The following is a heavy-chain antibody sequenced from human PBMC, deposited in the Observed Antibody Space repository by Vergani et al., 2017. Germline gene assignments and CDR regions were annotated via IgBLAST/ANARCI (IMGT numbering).Heavy chain of an antibody. CDR1: GGSISSGSYY. CDR3: ARDASVPGGINWFDP. CDR2: IYYSGST. V-gene: IGHV4-31*03. Sequence: QVQLQESGPGLVKPSQTLSLTCTVSGGSISSGSYYWSWIRQPAGKGLEWIGYIYYSGSTYYNPSLKSRVTISVDTSKNQFSLKLSSVTAADTAVYYCARDASVPGGINWFDPWGQGTLVTVSS. J-gene: IGHJ5*02. D-gene: IGHD2-2*01.